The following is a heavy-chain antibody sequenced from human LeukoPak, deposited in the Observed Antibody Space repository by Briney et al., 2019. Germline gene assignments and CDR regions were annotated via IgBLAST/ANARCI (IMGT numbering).Heavy chain of an antibody. D-gene: IGHD6-6*01. J-gene: IGHJ6*02. CDR2: IIPILGIA. CDR1: GGTFSSYT. V-gene: IGHV1-69*02. CDR3: SSSHQVYYFYYGMDV. Sequence: ASVKVSCKASGGTFSSYTISWVRRAPGQGLEWMGWIIPILGIANYAQKFQGRVTITADKSTSTAYMELSSLRSEDTAVYYCSSSHQVYYFYYGMDVWGQGTTVTVSS.